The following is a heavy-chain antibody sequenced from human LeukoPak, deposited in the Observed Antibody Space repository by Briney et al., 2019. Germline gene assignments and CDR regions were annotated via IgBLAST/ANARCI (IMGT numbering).Heavy chain of an antibody. CDR1: GFTVSSNY. CDR2: IYSGGST. D-gene: IGHD2-15*01. V-gene: IGHV3-53*04. J-gene: IGHJ1*01. Sequence: GGSLRLSCAASGFTVSSNYMSWVRQAPGKGLEWVSVIYSGGSTYYADSVKGRFTISRHNSKNTLYLQMNSLRAEDTAVYYCARGCSGGSCSVYFQHWGQGTLVTVSS. CDR3: ARGCSGGSCSVYFQH.